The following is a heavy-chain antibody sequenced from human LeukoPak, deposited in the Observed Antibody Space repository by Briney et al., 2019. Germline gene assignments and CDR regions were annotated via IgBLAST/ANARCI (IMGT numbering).Heavy chain of an antibody. V-gene: IGHV4-34*01. D-gene: IGHD6-13*01. Sequence: PSETLSLTCAVYGGSFSGYYWSWIRQPPGKGLEWIGEINHSGSTNYNPSLKSRVTISVDTSKNQFSLKLSSVTAADTAVYYCAREARAAAGNNYYYYMDVWGKGTTVTVSS. CDR1: GGSFSGYY. J-gene: IGHJ6*03. CDR3: AREARAAAGNNYYYYMDV. CDR2: INHSGST.